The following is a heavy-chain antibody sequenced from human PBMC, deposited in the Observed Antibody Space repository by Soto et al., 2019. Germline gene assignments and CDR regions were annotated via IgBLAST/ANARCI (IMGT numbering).Heavy chain of an antibody. Sequence: SETLSLTCAVYGGSFSGYYWSWIRQPPGKGLEWIGEINHSGSTNYNPSLKSRVTISVDTSKNQFSLKLSSVTAADTAVYYCARGLNCSGGSCYLLRGGYYFDYWGQGTLVTVSS. CDR3: ARGLNCSGGSCYLLRGGYYFDY. CDR2: INHSGST. D-gene: IGHD2-15*01. CDR1: GGSFSGYY. J-gene: IGHJ4*02. V-gene: IGHV4-34*01.